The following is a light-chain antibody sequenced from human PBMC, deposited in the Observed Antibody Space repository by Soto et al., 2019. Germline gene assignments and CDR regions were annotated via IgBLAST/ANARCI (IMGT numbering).Light chain of an antibody. CDR2: GAS. J-gene: IGKJ3*01. V-gene: IGKV3-20*01. CDR1: QSVSSSY. Sequence: EIVLTQSPGTLSLSPGERATLSCRASQSVSSSYLAWYQQKPGQAPRLLIYGASSRATGIPDRFSGSGSGTDFTLTISRLEPEDFAAYYCQRYGSSPLFTFGPGTKLDIK. CDR3: QRYGSSPLFT.